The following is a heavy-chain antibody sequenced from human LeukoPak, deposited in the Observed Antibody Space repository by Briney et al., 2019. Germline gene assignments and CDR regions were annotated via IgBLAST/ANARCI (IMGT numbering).Heavy chain of an antibody. CDR2: IYYSGST. V-gene: IGHV4-59*01. J-gene: IGHJ4*02. CDR3: ARVLAGFGELSWGYFDY. D-gene: IGHD3-10*01. CDR1: GGSISSYY. Sequence: PSETLSLTCTVSGGSISSYYWSWIRQPPGKGLEWIGYIYYSGSTNYNPSLKSRVTISVDTSKNQFSLKLSSVTAADTAVYYCARVLAGFGELSWGYFDYWGQGTLVTVSS.